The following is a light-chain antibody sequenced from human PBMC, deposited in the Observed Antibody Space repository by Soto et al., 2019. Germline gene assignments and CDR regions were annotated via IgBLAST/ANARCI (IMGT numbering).Light chain of an antibody. J-gene: IGLJ2*01. CDR1: SSNIGADYD. V-gene: IGLV1-40*01. Sequence: QSVLTQPPSVSGAPGQRVTISCTGSSSNIGADYDVHWYQQLPGTAPKLLIFGNTNRPSGVPDRFSASKSGTSASLAITGFQAEDEADYYCQSYDSSLSGSWVFGGGTKLTVL. CDR3: QSYDSSLSGSWV. CDR2: GNT.